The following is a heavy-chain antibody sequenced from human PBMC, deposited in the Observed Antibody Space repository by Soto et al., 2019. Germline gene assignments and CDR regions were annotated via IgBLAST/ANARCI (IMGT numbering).Heavy chain of an antibody. CDR3: AGDKTRDCSSTSCYGGVGYGMDV. Sequence: PGGSLRLSCAASGFTFSSYSMNWVRQAPGKGLEWVSSISSSSSYIYYADSVKGRFTISRDNAKNSLYLQMNSLRAEDTAVYYCAGDKTRDCSSTSCYGGVGYGMDVWGQGTTVTVSS. CDR1: GFTFSSYS. V-gene: IGHV3-21*01. D-gene: IGHD2-2*01. J-gene: IGHJ6*02. CDR2: ISSSSSYI.